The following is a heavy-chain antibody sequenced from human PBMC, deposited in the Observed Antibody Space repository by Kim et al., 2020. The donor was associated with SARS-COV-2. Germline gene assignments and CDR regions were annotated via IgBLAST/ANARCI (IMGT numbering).Heavy chain of an antibody. J-gene: IGHJ6*02. CDR1: GFTFDDYA. Sequence: GGSLRLSCAAPGFTFDDYAMHWVRQAPGKGLEWVSGISWNSGSIGYADSVKGRFTISRDNAKNSLYLQMNSLRAEDTALYYCAKASPFRGDWNYYYGMDVWGQGTTVTVSS. D-gene: IGHD2-21*02. CDR3: AKASPFRGDWNYYYGMDV. V-gene: IGHV3-9*01. CDR2: ISWNSGSI.